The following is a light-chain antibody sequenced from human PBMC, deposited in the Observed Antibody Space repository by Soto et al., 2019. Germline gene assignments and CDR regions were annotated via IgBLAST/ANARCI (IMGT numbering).Light chain of an antibody. CDR2: GAS. Sequence: EIVLTQSPGTLSLSPGERATLSCRASQSISSSYLAWYQQKPGQAPRLLIYGASKRATGIPDRFSGSGSGTDFTLTISRLESEHLAVYYCQQYGSAPAWTFGQGTKVEIK. V-gene: IGKV3-20*01. CDR1: QSISSSY. CDR3: QQYGSAPAWT. J-gene: IGKJ1*01.